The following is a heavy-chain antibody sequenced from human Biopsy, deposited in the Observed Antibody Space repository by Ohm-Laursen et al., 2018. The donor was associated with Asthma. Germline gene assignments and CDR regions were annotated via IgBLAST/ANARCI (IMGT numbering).Heavy chain of an antibody. V-gene: IGHV3-11*01. CDR1: GFSFSDYA. CDR3: VRDGLGVGAD. CDR2: ISRANPWTDSTI. J-gene: IGHJ4*02. Sequence: SLRLSCTASGFSFSDYAMSWVRQAPGKGLEWVAYISRANPWTDSTIYYADSVKGRFTVSRDDAKNSVYLQMNSLKTEDTAIYYCVRDGLGVGADWGQGTLVTVSS. D-gene: IGHD1-26*01.